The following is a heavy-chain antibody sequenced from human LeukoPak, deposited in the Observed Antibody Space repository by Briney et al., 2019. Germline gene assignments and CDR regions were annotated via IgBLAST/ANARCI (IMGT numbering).Heavy chain of an antibody. J-gene: IGHJ4*02. CDR1: GGTFSSYA. Sequence: SVKVSCKASGGTFSSYAISWVRQAPGQGLEWMGGIIPIFGTANYAQKFQGRVTITADESTSTAYMELSSLRSEDTAVYYCARASYYYDSSGYPPGDYWGQGTLVTVSS. V-gene: IGHV1-69*13. CDR3: ARASYYYDSSGYPPGDY. D-gene: IGHD3-22*01. CDR2: IIPIFGTA.